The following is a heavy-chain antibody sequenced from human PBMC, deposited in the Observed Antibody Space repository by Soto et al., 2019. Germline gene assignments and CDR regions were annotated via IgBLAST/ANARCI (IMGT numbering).Heavy chain of an antibody. J-gene: IGHJ4*02. CDR3: AKTYYYGSGSYFPFDS. Sequence: GGPLRLSCAASGIRFSRYGMHWVRQAPNQGLEWVAVIWYDGSNKYSADSVKGRFTISRDNSRNTLFLQMNSLRAEDTAVYYSAKTYYYGSGSYFPFDSWGQGTLVTVSS. CDR1: GIRFSRYG. V-gene: IGHV3-33*06. CDR2: IWYDGSNK. D-gene: IGHD3-10*01.